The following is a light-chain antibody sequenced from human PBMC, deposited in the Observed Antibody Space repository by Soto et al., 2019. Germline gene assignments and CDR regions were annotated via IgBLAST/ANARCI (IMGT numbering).Light chain of an antibody. V-gene: IGLV1-51*01. CDR2: DNN. CDR3: GTWDSSLSAGV. Sequence: QSVLTQPPSVSAAPGQKVTISCSGSSSNIGNNFVSWYQQLPGTAPKLLIYDNNKRPSGIPDRFSDSKSGTSATLGITGLQTGDEADYYCGTWDSSLSAGVFGVGTKLTVL. J-gene: IGLJ2*01. CDR1: SSNIGNNF.